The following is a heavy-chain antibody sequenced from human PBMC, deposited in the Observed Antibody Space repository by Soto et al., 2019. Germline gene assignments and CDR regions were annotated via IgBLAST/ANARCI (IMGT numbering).Heavy chain of an antibody. Sequence: EVQLVESGGGLVQPGGSLRLSCAASGFTFSSYSMNWVRQAPGKAPEWVLYITSGGGTLYYVDSVKARFTISRDNAKNALYLQTNSLRDEDPAVYYCARSPAYCSSSHDYWGQGTLVTV. CDR2: ITSGGGTL. D-gene: IGHD6-6*01. J-gene: IGHJ4*02. CDR3: ARSPAYCSSSHDY. CDR1: GFTFSSYS. V-gene: IGHV3-48*02.